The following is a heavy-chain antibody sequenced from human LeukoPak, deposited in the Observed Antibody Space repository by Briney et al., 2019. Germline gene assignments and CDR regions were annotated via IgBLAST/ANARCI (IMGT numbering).Heavy chain of an antibody. CDR1: GYSFTSYW. J-gene: IGHJ4*02. CDR2: IYPGDSDT. Sequence: GESLKISCQGSGYSFTSYWIGWVRQMPGKGLEWMGIIYPGDSDTRYSPSFQGQVTISADKSISTAYLQWSSLKASDTAMYYCARHSYYYDSSGLVSEFDYWGQGTLVTVSS. V-gene: IGHV5-51*01. D-gene: IGHD3-22*01. CDR3: ARHSYYYDSSGLVSEFDY.